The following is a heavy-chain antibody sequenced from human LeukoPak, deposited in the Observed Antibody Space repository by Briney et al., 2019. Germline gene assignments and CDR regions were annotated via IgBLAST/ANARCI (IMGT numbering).Heavy chain of an antibody. J-gene: IGHJ4*02. CDR2: IYYSGST. D-gene: IGHD3-22*01. V-gene: IGHV4-31*03. CDR3: ARKYYYDSSGYYPNSPLFDY. Sequence: SETLSLTCTVSGGSISSGGYYWSWIRQHPGKGLEWIGYIYYSGSTYYNPSLKSRVTISVDTSKNQFSLKLSSVTAADTAVYYCARKYYYDSSGYYPNSPLFDYWGQGTLVTVSS. CDR1: GGSISSGGYY.